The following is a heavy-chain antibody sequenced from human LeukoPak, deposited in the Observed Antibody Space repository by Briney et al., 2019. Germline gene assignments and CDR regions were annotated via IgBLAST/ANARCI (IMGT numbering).Heavy chain of an antibody. Sequence: GSLRLSCAASGFTFSDYYMSWIRQAPGKVLEWVSYISSSGSTIYYADSVKGRFTISRDNAKNSLYLQMNSLRAEDTAVYYCARDCWDYYDSSGYCIDYWGQGTLVTVSS. CDR1: GFTFSDYY. D-gene: IGHD3-22*01. CDR2: ISSSGSTI. J-gene: IGHJ4*02. CDR3: ARDCWDYYDSSGYCIDY. V-gene: IGHV3-11*04.